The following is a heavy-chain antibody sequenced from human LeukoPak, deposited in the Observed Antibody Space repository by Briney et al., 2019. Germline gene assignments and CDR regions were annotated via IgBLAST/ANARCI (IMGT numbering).Heavy chain of an antibody. V-gene: IGHV4-34*01. Sequence: SETLSPTCAVYGGSFSGYYWSWIRQPPGKGLEWIGEINHSGSTNYNPSLKSRVTISVDTSKNQFSLKLSSVTAADTAVYYCARVRVRGVNDYWGQGTLVTVSS. CDR3: ARVRVRGVNDY. CDR2: INHSGST. D-gene: IGHD3-10*01. CDR1: GGSFSGYY. J-gene: IGHJ4*02.